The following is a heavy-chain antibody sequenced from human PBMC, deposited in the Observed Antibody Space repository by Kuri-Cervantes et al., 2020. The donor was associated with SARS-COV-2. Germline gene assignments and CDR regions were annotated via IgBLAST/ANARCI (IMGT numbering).Heavy chain of an antibody. CDR1: VGTFSSYA. Sequence: SVNVSCMASVGTFSSYAISWVRQSPGQGLEWMGGIIPIFGTANYAQKFQGRVTITADESTSTAYMELSSLRSEDTAVYYCARDASSPRQWEQMATGAWGQGTLVTVSS. V-gene: IGHV1-69*13. CDR3: ARDASSPRQWEQMATGA. CDR2: IIPIFGTA. J-gene: IGHJ5*02. D-gene: IGHD2-8*02.